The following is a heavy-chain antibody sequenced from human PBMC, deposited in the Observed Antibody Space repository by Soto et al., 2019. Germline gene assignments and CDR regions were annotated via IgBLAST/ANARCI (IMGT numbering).Heavy chain of an antibody. D-gene: IGHD6-19*01. CDR2: ITGSGGTT. Sequence: GGSLRLSCAASGFTFSGYAMNWGRQAPGKGLEWVSVITGSGGTTYDADSVKGRFTISRDNSKNTLYLQMNSLRVEDTAVYYCAKGSYSSGYYGMDVWGQGTKVTVSS. CDR3: AKGSYSSGYYGMDV. J-gene: IGHJ6*02. CDR1: GFTFSGYA. V-gene: IGHV3-23*01.